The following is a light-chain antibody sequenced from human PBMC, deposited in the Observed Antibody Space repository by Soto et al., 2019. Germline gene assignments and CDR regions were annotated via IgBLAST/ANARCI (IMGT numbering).Light chain of an antibody. V-gene: IGKV3-11*01. J-gene: IGKJ4*01. CDR1: QSVSSY. CDR2: DVS. CDR3: QQRFIWLT. Sequence: EIVLTQSPATLSLSPGERATLSCRASQSVSSYLVWYKQKPGQAPRLLVYDVSKRATGIPARFSGSGSGTDFTLTISSLEPEDSAVYYCQQRFIWLTFGGGTKVEIK.